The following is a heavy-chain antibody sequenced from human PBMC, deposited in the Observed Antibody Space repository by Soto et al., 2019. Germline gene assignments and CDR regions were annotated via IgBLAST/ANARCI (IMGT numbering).Heavy chain of an antibody. CDR1: GFTFSSYS. J-gene: IGHJ6*02. Sequence: EVQLVESGGGLVQPGGSLRLSCAASGFTFSSYSMNWVRQAPGKGLEWVSYISSSSSTIYYADSVKGRFTISRDNAKNSLYLQMNSLRDEDTAVDDCARDSPLQFYYYYGMDVWGQGTTVTVSS. CDR3: ARDSPLQFYYYYGMDV. V-gene: IGHV3-48*02. D-gene: IGHD4-4*01. CDR2: ISSSSSTI.